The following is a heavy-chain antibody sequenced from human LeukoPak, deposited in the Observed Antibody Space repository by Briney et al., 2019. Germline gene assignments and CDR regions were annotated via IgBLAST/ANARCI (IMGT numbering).Heavy chain of an antibody. V-gene: IGHV4-61*05. CDR1: GGSISRSSYY. Sequence: SETLSLTCSVSGGSISRSSYYWGWVRQTPGKGLEWIGYIYYSGSTNYNPSLKSRVTISVDTSKNQFSLKLSSVTAADTAVYYCARVPMVRGVINAYYFDYWGQGTLVTVSS. J-gene: IGHJ4*02. CDR2: IYYSGST. CDR3: ARVPMVRGVINAYYFDY. D-gene: IGHD3-10*01.